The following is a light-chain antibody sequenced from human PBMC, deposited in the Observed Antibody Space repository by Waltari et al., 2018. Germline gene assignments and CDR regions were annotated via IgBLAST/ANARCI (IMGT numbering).Light chain of an antibody. Sequence: SSELTQDPAVSVALGPTVRITCQGYSLRSYYTSWYQQRPGQAPILVLYGQNNRPSGIPDRFSGSISGNTASLTITGAQAEDEADYYCHSRDTSSTRVFGGGTRLTV. CDR1: SLRSYY. CDR3: HSRDTSSTRV. J-gene: IGLJ2*01. V-gene: IGLV3-19*01. CDR2: GQN.